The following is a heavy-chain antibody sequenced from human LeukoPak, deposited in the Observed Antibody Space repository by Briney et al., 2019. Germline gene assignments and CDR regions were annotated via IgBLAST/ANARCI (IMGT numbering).Heavy chain of an antibody. CDR3: ARSGPRGLFDI. J-gene: IGHJ3*02. Sequence: ASVKVSCKASGYTFTSYGISWVRQAPGQGLEWMGWISAYNGNTNYAQKLQGRVTMTTDTSISTAYMELSRLRSDDTAVYYCARSGPRGLFDIWGQGTMVTVSS. CDR2: ISAYNGNT. D-gene: IGHD3-10*01. V-gene: IGHV1-18*01. CDR1: GYTFTSYG.